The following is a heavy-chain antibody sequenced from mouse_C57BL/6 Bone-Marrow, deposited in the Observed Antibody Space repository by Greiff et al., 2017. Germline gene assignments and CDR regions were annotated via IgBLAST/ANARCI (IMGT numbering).Heavy chain of an antibody. D-gene: IGHD2-4*01. Sequence: VQLKQSGPELVKPGASVKISCKASGYSFTDYNMNWVKQSNGKSLEWIGVINPDYGTTSYNQKFKGKATLTVDQSSSTAYMQLNSLTSEDSAVYYCASGYDYDYDMDYWGQGTSVTVSA. CDR2: INPDYGTT. CDR3: ASGYDYDYDMDY. J-gene: IGHJ4*01. CDR1: GYSFTDYN. V-gene: IGHV1-39*01.